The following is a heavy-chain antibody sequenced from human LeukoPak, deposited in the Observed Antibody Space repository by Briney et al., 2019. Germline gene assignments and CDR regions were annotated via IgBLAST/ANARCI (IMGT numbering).Heavy chain of an antibody. CDR1: GFTFSSYW. V-gene: IGHV3-30*02. CDR2: IRYDGYSK. Sequence: GGSLRLSCAASGFTFSSYWMSWVRQAPGKGLEWVAFIRYDGYSKYYADSVQGRFTISRDSSKNSLSLQMNSLRPDDTAVYYCARDGPTTKFDYWGQGTLVTVSS. CDR3: ARDGPTTKFDY. J-gene: IGHJ4*02. D-gene: IGHD1-1*01.